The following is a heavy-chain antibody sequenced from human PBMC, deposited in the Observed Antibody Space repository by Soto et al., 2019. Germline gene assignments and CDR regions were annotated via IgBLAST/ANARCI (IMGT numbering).Heavy chain of an antibody. J-gene: IGHJ5*02. V-gene: IGHV4-31*03. CDR1: GGSISSGGYY. Sequence: TIALSCTVSGGSISSGGYYWRWIRQHPGKGLEWIGYIYYSGSTYYNPSLKSRVTISVDTSKNQFSLKLRSVTAADTAVYYCARDAMGGWNYARWFDPCGQGTLVTVSS. CDR3: ARDAMGGWNYARWFDP. CDR2: IYYSGST. D-gene: IGHD1-7*01.